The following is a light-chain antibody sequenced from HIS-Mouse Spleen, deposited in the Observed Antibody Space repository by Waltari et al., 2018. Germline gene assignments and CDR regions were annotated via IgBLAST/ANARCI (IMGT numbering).Light chain of an antibody. Sequence: QSALTQPASVSGSPGQSITIPCTGTSSDVGGYNYVSWYQQHPGKAPQLMIYEVSNRPSGVSNRFSGSKSGNTASLTISGLQAEDEADYYCSSYTSSSTRVFGGGTKLTVL. V-gene: IGLV2-14*01. J-gene: IGLJ3*02. CDR3: SSYTSSSTRV. CDR2: EVS. CDR1: SSDVGGYNY.